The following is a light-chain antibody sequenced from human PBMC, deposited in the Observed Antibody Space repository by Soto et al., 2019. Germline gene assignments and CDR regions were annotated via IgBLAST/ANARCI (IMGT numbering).Light chain of an antibody. CDR1: SSDVGTYKL. Sequence: QSALTQPASVSGSPGQAITISCTGTSSDVGTYKLVSWYQQHPGKAPKLMIYEATKRPSGVSNRFSGSESGNTASLTISGLQAEDEADYYCHSYARGTLVFGGGTKVTVL. V-gene: IGLV2-23*01. CDR3: HSYARGTLV. J-gene: IGLJ3*02. CDR2: EAT.